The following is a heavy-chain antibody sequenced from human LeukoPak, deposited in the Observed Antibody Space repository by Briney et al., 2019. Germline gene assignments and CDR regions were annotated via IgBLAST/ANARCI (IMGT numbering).Heavy chain of an antibody. CDR1: GGSFSGYY. D-gene: IGHD5-12*01. CDR2: INHSGST. CDR3: AKSNGYGLIDY. Sequence: SETLSLTCAVYGGSFSGYYWSWIRQPPGKGLEWIGEINHSGSTNYNPSLKSRVTISVDTSKNQFSLKLSSVTAADTAMYYCAKSNGYGLIDYWGQGTLVTVSS. V-gene: IGHV4-34*01. J-gene: IGHJ4*02.